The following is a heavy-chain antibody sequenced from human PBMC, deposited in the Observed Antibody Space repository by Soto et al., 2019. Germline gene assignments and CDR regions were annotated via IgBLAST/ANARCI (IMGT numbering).Heavy chain of an antibody. CDR3: ARWIPYCGGNCQLYNWFDP. CDR2: TNHSGST. Sequence: PSETLSLTCAVYGGSFSGYYWSWIRQPPGTGLEWIGETNHSGSTNYNPSLNSRVTISVDTSKNQFSLKLSSVTAAHTAVYYCARWIPYCGGNCQLYNWFDPWGQGTLVTVTS. D-gene: IGHD2-21*02. V-gene: IGHV4-34*01. CDR1: GGSFSGYY. J-gene: IGHJ5*02.